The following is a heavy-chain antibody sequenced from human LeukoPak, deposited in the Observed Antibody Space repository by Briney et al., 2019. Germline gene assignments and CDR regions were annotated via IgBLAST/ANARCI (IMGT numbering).Heavy chain of an antibody. CDR2: INHSGST. CDR1: GYSISSGYY. J-gene: IGHJ4*02. D-gene: IGHD3-22*01. CDR3: ARLDSSGLGYFDY. V-gene: IGHV4-38-2*02. Sequence: SETLSLTCTVSGYSISSGYYWGWIRQPPGKGLEWIGSINHSGSTYYNPSLKSRVTISVDTSKNQFSQKLSSVTAADTAVYYCARLDSSGLGYFDYWGQGTLVTVSS.